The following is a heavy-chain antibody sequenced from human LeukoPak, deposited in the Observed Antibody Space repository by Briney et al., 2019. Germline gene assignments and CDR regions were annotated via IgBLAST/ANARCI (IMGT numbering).Heavy chain of an antibody. CDR3: AKGLLAAGDYYYGMDV. CDR2: ISGSGGST. J-gene: IGHJ6*02. CDR1: GFTFSSYA. D-gene: IGHD6-13*01. Sequence: GGSLRLSCAASGFTFSSYAMSWVRQAPGKGLEWVSAISGSGGSTYYADSVKGRFTISRGNSKNTLYLQMNSLRAEDTAVYYCAKGLLAAGDYYYGMDVWGQGTTVTVSS. V-gene: IGHV3-23*01.